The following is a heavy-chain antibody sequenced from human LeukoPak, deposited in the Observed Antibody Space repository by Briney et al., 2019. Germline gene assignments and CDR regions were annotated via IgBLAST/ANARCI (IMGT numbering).Heavy chain of an antibody. CDR1: GFTFSSYG. V-gene: IGHV3-30*03. CDR3: ARAMIVVVIDYYYMDV. D-gene: IGHD3-22*01. CDR2: ISYDGSNK. Sequence: GGSLRLSCAASGFTFSSYGMHWVRQAPGKGLEWVAVISYDGSNKYYADSVKGRFTVSRDNAKNSLYLQMNSLRAEDTAVYYCARAMIVVVIDYYYMDVWGKGTTVTVSS. J-gene: IGHJ6*03.